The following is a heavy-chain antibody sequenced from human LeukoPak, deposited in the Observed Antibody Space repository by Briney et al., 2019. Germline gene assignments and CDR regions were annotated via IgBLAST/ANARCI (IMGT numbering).Heavy chain of an antibody. D-gene: IGHD5-24*01. CDR3: ARERRDGYRPIDY. J-gene: IGHJ4*02. CDR2: INHSGST. V-gene: IGHV4-34*01. CDR1: GGSFSGYY. Sequence: PSETLSLTCAVYGGSFSGYYWSWIRQPPGKGLEWIGEINHSGSTNYNPSLKSRVTISVDTSKNQFSLKLSSVTAADTAVYYCARERRDGYRPIDYWGQGTLVTVSS.